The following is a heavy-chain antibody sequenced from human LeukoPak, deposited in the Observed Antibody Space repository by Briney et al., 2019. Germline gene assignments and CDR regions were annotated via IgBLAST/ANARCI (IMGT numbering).Heavy chain of an antibody. V-gene: IGHV1-18*01. D-gene: IGHD3-16*02. CDR1: GYTFTSYG. CDR2: ISAYNGNT. J-gene: IGHJ4*02. CDR3: ARIQTQYDYVWGSYREDY. Sequence: ASVKVSCKASGYTFTSYGISWVRQAPGQGLEWMGWISAYNGNTNYAQKLQGRVTMTTDTSTSTAYMELRSLRSDDTAVYYCARIQTQYDYVWGSYREDYWGQGTLVTVSS.